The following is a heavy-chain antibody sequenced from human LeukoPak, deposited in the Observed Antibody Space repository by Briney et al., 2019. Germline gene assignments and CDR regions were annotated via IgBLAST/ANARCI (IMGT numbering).Heavy chain of an antibody. Sequence: PGGSLRLSCAGSGFTFSNYWMSWVRQAPGKGPEWVANIKQDGREKHYVDSVKGRFTISRDNAKSSLYLQMNSLRAEDTAVYYCAREEWWFDPWGQGTLVTVSS. CDR3: AREEWWFDP. CDR1: GFTFSNYW. D-gene: IGHD2-8*01. CDR2: IKQDGREK. J-gene: IGHJ5*02. V-gene: IGHV3-7*01.